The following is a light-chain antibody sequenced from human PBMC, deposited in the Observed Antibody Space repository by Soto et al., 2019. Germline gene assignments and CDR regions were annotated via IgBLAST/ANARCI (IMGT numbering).Light chain of an antibody. CDR3: SSYTSSSTLPWV. V-gene: IGLV2-14*01. Sequence: QSALTQPASVSGSPGQSITISCTGTSSDVGGYNYVSWYQQHPGKAPKLMIYEVSNRPSGVSNRFSGSKSGNTASLTISGLQAEDEADDYCSSYTSSSTLPWVFGGGTKVTVL. J-gene: IGLJ3*02. CDR1: SSDVGGYNY. CDR2: EVS.